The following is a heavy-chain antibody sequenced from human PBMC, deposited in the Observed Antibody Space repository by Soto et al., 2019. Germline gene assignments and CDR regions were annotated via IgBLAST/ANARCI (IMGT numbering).Heavy chain of an antibody. Sequence: ASVKVSCKASGYTFTSYGISWVRQAPGQGLEWMGWISAYNGNTNYAQKLQGRVTMTTDTSTSTAYMELRSLRSDDTAVYYCARDTRFLERLLYLYYYGMDVWGQGTTVTVSS. V-gene: IGHV1-18*04. CDR2: ISAYNGNT. CDR1: GYTFTSYG. J-gene: IGHJ6*02. CDR3: ARDTRFLERLLYLYYYGMDV. D-gene: IGHD3-3*01.